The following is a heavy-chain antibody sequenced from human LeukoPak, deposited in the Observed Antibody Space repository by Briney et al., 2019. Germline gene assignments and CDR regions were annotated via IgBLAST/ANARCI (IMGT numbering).Heavy chain of an antibody. D-gene: IGHD3-3*01. CDR3: ASARLEAWWFGP. CDR1: GGTFSSYA. V-gene: IGHV1-69*05. CDR2: IIPIFGTA. Sequence: GASVKVSCKASGGTFSSYAISWVRQAPGQGLEWMGGIIPIFGTANYAQKFQGRVTITTDESTSTAYMELSSLRSEDTAVYYCASARLEAWWFGPWGQGTLVTVSS. J-gene: IGHJ5*02.